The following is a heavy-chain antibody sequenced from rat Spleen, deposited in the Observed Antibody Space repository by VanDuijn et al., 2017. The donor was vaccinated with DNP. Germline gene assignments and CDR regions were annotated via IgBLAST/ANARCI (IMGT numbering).Heavy chain of an antibody. CDR1: GFTFSDYN. CDR3: ARDYRVWAY. J-gene: IGHJ3*01. V-gene: IGHV5S10*01. Sequence: EVQLVESGGGLVQPGRSLKLSCAASGFTFSDYNMAWVRQAPKKGLEWVATIIYDGSRTYYPDSVKGRFTISRDNAKNTLYLQMNSLRSEDKATYYCARDYRVWAYWGQGTLVTVSS. CDR2: IIYDGSRT. D-gene: IGHD1-4*01.